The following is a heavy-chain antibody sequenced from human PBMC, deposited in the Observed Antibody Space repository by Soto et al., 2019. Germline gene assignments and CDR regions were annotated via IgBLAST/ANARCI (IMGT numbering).Heavy chain of an antibody. J-gene: IGHJ6*03. CDR3: AREMSIFGVAEIYYYYYMDV. V-gene: IGHV1-3*01. CDR2: INAGNGNT. Sequence: ASVKVSCKASGYTFTSYAMHWVRQAPGQRLEWMGWINAGNGNTKYSQKFQGRVTITRDTSASTAYMELSSLRSEDTAVYYCAREMSIFGVAEIYYYYYMDVWGKGTTVTVSS. CDR1: GYTFTSYA. D-gene: IGHD3-3*01.